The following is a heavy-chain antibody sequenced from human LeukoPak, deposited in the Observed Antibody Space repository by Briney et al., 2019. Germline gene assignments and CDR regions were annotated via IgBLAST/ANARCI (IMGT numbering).Heavy chain of an antibody. V-gene: IGHV1-69*13. CDR1: GGTFSSYA. D-gene: IGHD2-8*01. J-gene: IGHJ4*02. Sequence: ASVKVSCKASGGTFSSYAISWVRQAPGQGREWMGGIIPIFGTANYAQKFQGRVTITADETTSTAYMELSSLRSEDTAVYYCARVPRECTNGVCYTRFDYWGQGTLVTVSS. CDR2: IIPIFGTA. CDR3: ARVPRECTNGVCYTRFDY.